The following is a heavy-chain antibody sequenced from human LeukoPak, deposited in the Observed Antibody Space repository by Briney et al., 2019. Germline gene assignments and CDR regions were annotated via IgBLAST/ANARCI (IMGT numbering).Heavy chain of an antibody. J-gene: IGHJ5*02. V-gene: IGHV4-39*07. Sequence: PSETLSLTCTVSGGSISSGSYYWGWIRQPPGKGLEWIGGIYYSGSTYYNPSLKSRVTISVDTSKNQFSLKLSSVTAADTAVYYCAREVVVPAAIGGNWFDPWGQGTLVTVSS. CDR3: AREVVVPAAIGGNWFDP. CDR2: IYYSGST. D-gene: IGHD2-2*02. CDR1: GGSISSGSYY.